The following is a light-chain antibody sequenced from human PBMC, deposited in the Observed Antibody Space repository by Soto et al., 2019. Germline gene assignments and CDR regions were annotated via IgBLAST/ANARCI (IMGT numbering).Light chain of an antibody. Sequence: DIQMTQSPSTVSASVGDRVTIACRASQSISVYLAWYQQKPGTAPKLLIYKASSLQSGVPSRFSGTGSGTEFTLSISSLQPDDFATYYCQQYVSHSRTFGQGTKVDIK. V-gene: IGKV1-5*03. CDR1: QSISVY. CDR3: QQYVSHSRT. CDR2: KAS. J-gene: IGKJ1*01.